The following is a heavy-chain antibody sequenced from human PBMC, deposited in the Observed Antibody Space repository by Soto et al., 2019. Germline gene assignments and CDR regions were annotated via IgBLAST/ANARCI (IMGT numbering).Heavy chain of an antibody. CDR2: IFYNGIT. Sequence: PSETLSLTCTVSGGSISDYYWSWIRQPPGKGPDWIGYIFYNGITNYNPSLQSRLTISVDTSKNQFSLKLSSVTAADTAVYYCARHRSMDYSDYISFDYWGQRTLVTVST. J-gene: IGHJ4*02. V-gene: IGHV4-59*08. CDR3: ARHRSMDYSDYISFDY. D-gene: IGHD4-17*01. CDR1: GGSISDYY.